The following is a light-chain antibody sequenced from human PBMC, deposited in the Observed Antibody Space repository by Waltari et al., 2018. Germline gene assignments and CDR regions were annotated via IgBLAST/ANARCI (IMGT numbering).Light chain of an antibody. J-gene: IGKJ2*01. CDR1: QNLLYSSNNKNY. CDR3: QQYYTTLYT. V-gene: IGKV4-1*01. Sequence: DIVMTQSPDSLAVSLGERATINCKSSQNLLYSSNNKNYLAWYQQKPGQPPKLLVYWASTRESGVPDRFSGSGSGTDFTLTISSLQAEDVAVYYCQQYYTTLYTFGQGTKLEIK. CDR2: WAS.